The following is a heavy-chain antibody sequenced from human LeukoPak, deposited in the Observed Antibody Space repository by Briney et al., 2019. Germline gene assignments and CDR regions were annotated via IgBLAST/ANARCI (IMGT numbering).Heavy chain of an antibody. CDR2: IYPGDSDT. J-gene: IGHJ4*02. Sequence: GESLKISFKGSGYSFASYWIAWVRQMPGKGLEWMGIIYPGDSDTRYSPSFQGQVTISADKSISTAYLQWSSLKASDTAIYYCVRQWGDCSSTSCYSAYWGQGTLVTVSS. V-gene: IGHV5-51*01. CDR1: GYSFASYW. D-gene: IGHD2-2*01. CDR3: VRQWGDCSSTSCYSAY.